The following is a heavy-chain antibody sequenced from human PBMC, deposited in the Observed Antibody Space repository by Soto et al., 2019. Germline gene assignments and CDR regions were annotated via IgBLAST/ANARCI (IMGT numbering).Heavy chain of an antibody. CDR2: IGTAGDA. D-gene: IGHD3-10*01. CDR3: ARAFITGVLDY. V-gene: IGHV3-13*04. Sequence: EVQLVESGGGLVQPGGSLRLSFAGSGFNFSCYGLPWVRQVTGKGLEWVSAIGTAGDAYYPNSVKGRFTISRENAKNSLYLQMNSLRAGDTAVYYCARAFITGVLDYWGQGTLVTVSS. J-gene: IGHJ4*02. CDR1: GFNFSCYG.